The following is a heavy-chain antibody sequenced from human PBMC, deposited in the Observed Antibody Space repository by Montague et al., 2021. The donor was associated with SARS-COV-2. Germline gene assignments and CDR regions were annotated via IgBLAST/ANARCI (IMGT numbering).Heavy chain of an antibody. CDR2: INHSGST. J-gene: IGHJ6*02. D-gene: IGHD6-25*01. CDR1: GGSISGYY. CDR3: ARGIAANGFYYYGMDV. V-gene: IGHV4-34*01. Sequence: SETLSLTCTVSGGSISGYYWSWIRQSPGKGLEWIGEINHSGSTNYNPSLKSRVTISVDTSKNQFSLKLSSVTAADTAVYYCARGIAANGFYYYGMDVWGHGTTVTVSS.